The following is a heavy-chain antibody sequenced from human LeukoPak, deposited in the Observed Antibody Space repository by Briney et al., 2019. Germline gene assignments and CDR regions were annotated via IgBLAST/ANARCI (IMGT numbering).Heavy chain of an antibody. Sequence: GGSLRLSCAASGFTFSSYAMHWVRQAPGKEPEWISYISSSGSLVYYADSVKGRFTVSRDNAQKSLFLQMNGLRVEGTAMYYCARDSLHNYGGTGYGYYFDYWGQGTPVTVSS. CDR2: ISSSGSLV. CDR1: GFTFSSYA. V-gene: IGHV3-48*04. D-gene: IGHD4/OR15-4a*01. J-gene: IGHJ4*02. CDR3: ARDSLHNYGGTGYGYYFDY.